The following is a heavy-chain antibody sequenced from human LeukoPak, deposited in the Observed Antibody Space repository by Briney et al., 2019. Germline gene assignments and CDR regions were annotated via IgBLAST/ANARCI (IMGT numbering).Heavy chain of an antibody. J-gene: IGHJ5*02. CDR3: AREITRIVGATEVWFDP. CDR2: INPNSGGT. CDR1: GHTFTGYY. V-gene: IGHV1-2*02. Sequence: ASVKVSCKASGHTFTGYYMHWARQAPGQGLEWMGWINPNSGGTNYAQKFQGRVTMTRDTSISTAYMELSRLRSDDTAVYYCAREITRIVGATEVWFDPWGQGTLVTVSS. D-gene: IGHD1-26*01.